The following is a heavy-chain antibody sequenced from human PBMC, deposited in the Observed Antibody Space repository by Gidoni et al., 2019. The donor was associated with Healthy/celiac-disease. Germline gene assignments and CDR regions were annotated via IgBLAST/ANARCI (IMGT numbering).Heavy chain of an antibody. V-gene: IGHV4-30-2*01. D-gene: IGHD2-15*01. Sequence: GLEWIGYIYHSGSTYYNPSLKSRVTISVDRSKNQFSLKLSSVTAADTAVYYCARGGVSCSGGSCYSAVPFDDWGQGTLVTVSS. CDR2: IYHSGST. CDR3: ARGGVSCSGGSCYSAVPFDD. J-gene: IGHJ4*02.